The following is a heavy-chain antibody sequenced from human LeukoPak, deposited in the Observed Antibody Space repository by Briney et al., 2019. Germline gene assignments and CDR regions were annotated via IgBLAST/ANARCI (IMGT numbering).Heavy chain of an antibody. CDR3: ARAVDERGFGELLSYFDY. D-gene: IGHD3-10*01. J-gene: IGHJ4*02. CDR1: GGSISSYY. V-gene: IGHV4-4*07. CDR2: IYTSGST. Sequence: SETLSLTCTVSGGSISSYYWSWIRQPAGKGLEWIGRIYTSGSTNYNPSLKSRVTMSVDTSKNQFSLKLSSVTAADTAVYYCARAVDERGFGELLSYFDYWGQGTLVTVSS.